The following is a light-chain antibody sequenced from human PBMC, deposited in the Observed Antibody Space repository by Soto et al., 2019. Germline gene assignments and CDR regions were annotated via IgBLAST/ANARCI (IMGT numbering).Light chain of an antibody. Sequence: QSVLTQPPSASGSPGQSVTIYCTGTSSDVGGYNYVSWYQQHPGKAPKLMIYEVSKRPSGVPDRFSGSKSGNTASLTVSGLQAEDEADYYCSSYAGSNLWVFGGGTKLTVL. J-gene: IGLJ3*02. CDR1: SSDVGGYNY. V-gene: IGLV2-8*01. CDR3: SSYAGSNLWV. CDR2: EVS.